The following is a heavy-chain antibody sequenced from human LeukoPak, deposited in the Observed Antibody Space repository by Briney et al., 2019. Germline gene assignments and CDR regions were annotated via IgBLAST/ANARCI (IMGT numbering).Heavy chain of an antibody. J-gene: IGHJ3*02. CDR2: ISAYNGNS. CDR3: ARDPRWLTTVTTGGAFDT. V-gene: IGHV1-18*01. CDR1: GYTFTSYG. Sequence: ASVKVSCKASGYTFTSYGISWVRQAPGQGLEWMGWISAYNGNSNYAQKLQGRVTMTTDTSTSTAYMELRSLRSDDTAVYYCARDPRWLTTVTTGGAFDTWGQGTMVTVSS. D-gene: IGHD4-17*01.